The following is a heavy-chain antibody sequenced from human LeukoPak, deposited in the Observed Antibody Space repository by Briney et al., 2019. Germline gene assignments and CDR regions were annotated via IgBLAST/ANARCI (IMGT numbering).Heavy chain of an antibody. CDR2: IGPNSGGT. CDR1: GYTFRDYY. D-gene: IGHD3/OR15-3a*01. CDR3: ARGRTRGSWPGEADY. Sequence: ASVKVSCKACGYTFRDYYMHWVRQAPGQGLEWMGWIGPNSGGTNYAQKFKGRFTMTRDTSISTAYMELSRLISDDTAVYYCARGRTRGSWPGEADYWGRGTLVTVSS. J-gene: IGHJ4*02. V-gene: IGHV1-2*02.